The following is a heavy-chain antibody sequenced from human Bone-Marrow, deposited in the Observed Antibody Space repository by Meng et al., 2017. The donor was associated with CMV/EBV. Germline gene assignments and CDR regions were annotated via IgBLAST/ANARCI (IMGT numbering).Heavy chain of an antibody. J-gene: IGHJ4*02. Sequence: GGSLRLSCAASGFTFTTYAMRWVRQAPGKGLEWVAVISYDGSDKYYAGSVKGRFTISRDNSKNTLYLEMNSLRAEDTAVYYCARDSSRYGELDYWGQGTLVTVSS. D-gene: IGHD6-13*01. CDR1: GFTFTTYA. V-gene: IGHV3-30*04. CDR3: ARDSSRYGELDY. CDR2: ISYDGSDK.